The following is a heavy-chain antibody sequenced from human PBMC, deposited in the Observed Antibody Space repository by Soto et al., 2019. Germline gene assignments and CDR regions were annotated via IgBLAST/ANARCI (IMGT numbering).Heavy chain of an antibody. CDR2: IYYSGST. J-gene: IGHJ4*02. Sequence: SETLSLTCTVSVDAISCFSWSWIRQPPGKGLEWIGYIYYSGSTTFNPSFKSRVTISIDRSEKQFSLKLTSVTAADTAVYFCAGDFGSGSYRFDYWGQGALVTVSS. D-gene: IGHD3-10*01. V-gene: IGHV4-59*01. CDR1: VDAISCFS. CDR3: AGDFGSGSYRFDY.